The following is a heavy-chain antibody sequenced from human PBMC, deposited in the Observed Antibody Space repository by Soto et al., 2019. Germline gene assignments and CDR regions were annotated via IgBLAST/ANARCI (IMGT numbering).Heavy chain of an antibody. J-gene: IGHJ5*02. CDR3: ARSSGGNFGIIIEGSNWFDP. Sequence: ASVKVSCKAPGDTFTSYYLNWVRQAPGQGLVWMGVINPHGGSTKYAQKFQGRITMTRDTSRSTVYMELSSLRSDDTAIYYCARSSGGNFGIIIEGSNWFDPWGQGTLVTVSS. CDR1: GDTFTSYY. CDR2: INPHGGST. D-gene: IGHD3-3*01. V-gene: IGHV1-46*01.